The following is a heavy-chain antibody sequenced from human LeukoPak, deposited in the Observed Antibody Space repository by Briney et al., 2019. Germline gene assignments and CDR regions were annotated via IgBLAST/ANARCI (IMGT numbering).Heavy chain of an antibody. CDR3: AIAPPYYYDSSGYLFDYYYMDV. D-gene: IGHD3-22*01. V-gene: IGHV1-69*01. CDR2: IIPIFGTA. J-gene: IGHJ6*03. Sequence: ASVKVSCKASGGTFSSYAISWVRQAPGQGLEWMGGIIPIFGTANYAQKFQGRVTITADESTSTAYMELSGLRSEDTAVYYCAIAPPYYYDSSGYLFDYYYMDVWGKGITVTVSS. CDR1: GGTFSSYA.